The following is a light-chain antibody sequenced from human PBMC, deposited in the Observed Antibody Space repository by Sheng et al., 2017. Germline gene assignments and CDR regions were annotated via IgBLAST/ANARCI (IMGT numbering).Light chain of an antibody. CDR3: VVWDDTLYGPV. Sequence: QSVLTQPPSASGTPGQRVAMSCSGSTSNIGSNTVNWYQHLPGTAPKLLIYSNDQRPSWVPERFSGSKSVTSASLAISGLQSEDEADYYCVVWDDTLYGPVFGGGTKLTVL. CDR1: TSNIGSNT. CDR2: SND. J-gene: IGLJ3*02. V-gene: IGLV1-44*01.